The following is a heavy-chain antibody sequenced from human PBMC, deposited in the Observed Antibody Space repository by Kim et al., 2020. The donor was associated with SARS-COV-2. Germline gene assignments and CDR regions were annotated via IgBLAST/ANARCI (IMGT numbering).Heavy chain of an antibody. CDR3: AKGDDSSGYYYDFDY. D-gene: IGHD3-22*01. V-gene: IGHV3-23*01. J-gene: IGHJ4*02. CDR2: ISGSGGST. Sequence: GGSLRLSCAASGFTFSSYAMSWVRQAPGKGLEWVSAISGSGGSTYYADSVKGRFTISRDNSKNTLYLQMNSLRAEDTAVYYCAKGDDSSGYYYDFDYWGQGTLVTVSS. CDR1: GFTFSSYA.